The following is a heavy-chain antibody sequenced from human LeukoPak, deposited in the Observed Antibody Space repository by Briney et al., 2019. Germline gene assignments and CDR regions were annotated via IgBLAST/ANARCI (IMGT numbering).Heavy chain of an antibody. D-gene: IGHD3-22*01. J-gene: IGHJ4*02. CDR2: TYWDDDK. CDR1: GFSLSTSGVG. V-gene: IGHV2-5*02. Sequence: SGPTLVNPTQTLTLTCTFSGFSLSTSGVGVGWIRQPPGKALEWLALTYWDDDKRYSPSLESRLTITKDTSKNQVVLTMTNMDPVDTATYYCAHNKAYYGTSGYFFDYWGQGTLVTVSS. CDR3: AHNKAYYGTSGYFFDY.